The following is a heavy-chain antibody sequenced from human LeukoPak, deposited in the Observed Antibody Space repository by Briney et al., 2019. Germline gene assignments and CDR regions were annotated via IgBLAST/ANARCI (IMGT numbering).Heavy chain of an antibody. V-gene: IGHV3-33*01. J-gene: IGHJ1*01. Sequence: GGSLRLSCAASGFTFSSYGMHWVRQAPGKGLEWVAVIWYDGSNKYYADSVKGRFTISRDNSKNTLYLQMNSLRAEDMAVYYCARDSSGYYPLEYFQHWGQGTLVTVSS. CDR2: IWYDGSNK. D-gene: IGHD3-22*01. CDR3: ARDSSGYYPLEYFQH. CDR1: GFTFSSYG.